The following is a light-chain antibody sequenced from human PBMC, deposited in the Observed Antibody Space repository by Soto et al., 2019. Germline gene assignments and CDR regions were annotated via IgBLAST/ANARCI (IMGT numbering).Light chain of an antibody. V-gene: IGLV2-14*01. CDR2: EVS. CDR1: NNDVGAYTY. Sequence: QSALTQPASVSGSPGQSITISCTGTNNDVGAYTYVSWYQQHPGKAPRLIIYEVSERPSGVSNRFSGSKSGNTASLTISGLQAEDEADYYCSSYTSSSTLLFGGGTKLTVL. J-gene: IGLJ2*01. CDR3: SSYTSSSTLL.